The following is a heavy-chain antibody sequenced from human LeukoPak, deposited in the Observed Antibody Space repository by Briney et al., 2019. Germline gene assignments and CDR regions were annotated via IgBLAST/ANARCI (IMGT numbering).Heavy chain of an antibody. D-gene: IGHD6-19*01. Sequence: PGGSLRLSCAASGFTFSSYAMHWVRQAPGKGLEWVAVISYDGSNKYYADSVKGRFTISRDNSKNTLYLQMNSLRAEDTAVYYCARDLRPRSIAVNWFDPWGQGTLVTVSS. CDR2: ISYDGSNK. J-gene: IGHJ5*02. CDR1: GFTFSSYA. CDR3: ARDLRPRSIAVNWFDP. V-gene: IGHV3-30*04.